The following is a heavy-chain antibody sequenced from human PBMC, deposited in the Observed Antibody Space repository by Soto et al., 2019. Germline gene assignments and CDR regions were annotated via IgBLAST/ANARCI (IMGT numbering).Heavy chain of an antibody. CDR2: IRSKANSYAT. CDR1: GFTFSGSA. D-gene: IGHD2-15*01. J-gene: IGHJ4*02. Sequence: PGGSLRLSCAASGFTFSGSAMHWVRQASGKGLEWVGRIRSKANSYATAYAASVKGRFTISRDDSKNTAYLQMNSLKTEDTAVYYCTSRTVVVAALSDYWGQGTLVTVSS. CDR3: TSRTVVVAALSDY. V-gene: IGHV3-73*01.